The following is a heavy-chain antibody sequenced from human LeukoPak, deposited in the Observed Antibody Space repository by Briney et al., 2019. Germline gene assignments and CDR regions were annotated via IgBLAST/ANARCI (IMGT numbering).Heavy chain of an antibody. CDR2: IYYSGST. CDR1: GGSISSYY. CDR3: ARHRYYYDSSGYKNDAFDI. V-gene: IGHV4-59*08. J-gene: IGHJ3*02. D-gene: IGHD3-22*01. Sequence: SETLSLTCTVSGGSISSYYWSWIRQPPGKGLEWIGYIYYSGSTNYNPSLKSRVTISVDTSKNQFSLKLSSVTAADTAVYYCARHRYYYDSSGYKNDAFDIWGQGTMVTVSS.